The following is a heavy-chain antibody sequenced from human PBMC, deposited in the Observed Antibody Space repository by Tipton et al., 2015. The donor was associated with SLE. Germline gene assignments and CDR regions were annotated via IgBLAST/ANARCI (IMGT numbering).Heavy chain of an antibody. CDR2: IYYTGST. D-gene: IGHD3-10*01. CDR1: GASTSSGRYY. Sequence: TLSLTCTVSGASTSSGRYYWVWIRQSPGGGLEWIGSIYYTGSTYYSPSLKSRVTISVDTSKNLFSLNVDSVTAADTAVYYCARDSFADYSGSGSYSTWGHGTLVTVSS. V-gene: IGHV4-39*07. J-gene: IGHJ5*01. CDR3: ARDSFADYSGSGSYST.